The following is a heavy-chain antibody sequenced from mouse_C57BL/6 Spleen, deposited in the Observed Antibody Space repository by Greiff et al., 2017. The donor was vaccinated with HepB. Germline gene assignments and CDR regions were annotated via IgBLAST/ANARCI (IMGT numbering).Heavy chain of an antibody. CDR3: ARLGYGSTFDY. CDR1: GYTFTSYW. D-gene: IGHD1-1*01. CDR2: IYPGSGST. J-gene: IGHJ2*01. Sequence: QVQLKESWAELVKPGASVKMSCKASGYTFTSYWITWVKQRPGQGLEWIGDIYPGSGSTNYNEKFKSKATLTVDTSSSTAYMQLSSLTSEDSAVYYCARLGYGSTFDYWGQGTTLTVSS. V-gene: IGHV1-55*01.